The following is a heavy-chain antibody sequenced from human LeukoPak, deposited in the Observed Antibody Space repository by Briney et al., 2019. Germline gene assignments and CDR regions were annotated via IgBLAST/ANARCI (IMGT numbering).Heavy chain of an antibody. CDR3: AREGNMGSSWYFRGLGGDYYFDY. J-gene: IGHJ4*02. D-gene: IGHD6-13*01. CDR1: GYTFTRYY. CDR2: INPKSGGT. Sequence: ASVKVSCKASGYTFTRYYMNWVRQAAGQGLEGMGWINPKSGGTNYAQKFQGRVTMTRDTSISTAYMELSRLRSDDTAVYYCAREGNMGSSWYFRGLGGDYYFDYWGQGTLVTVSS. V-gene: IGHV1-2*02.